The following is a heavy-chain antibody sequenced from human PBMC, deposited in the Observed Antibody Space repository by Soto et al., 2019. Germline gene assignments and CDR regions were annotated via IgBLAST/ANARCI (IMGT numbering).Heavy chain of an antibody. CDR2: ISGHNGNT. CDR1: GYTLTNYD. CDR3: ERENNWNRFDY. D-gene: IGHD1-20*01. J-gene: IGHJ4*02. V-gene: IGHV1-18*04. Sequence: ASVKVSCKASGYTLTNYDISWVRQAPGQGLEWMGWISGHNGNTNYAQKLQGRVTMTPDTSTSTAYMELRSLRSDDTAVYYCERENNWNRFDYWGQGTIATVYS.